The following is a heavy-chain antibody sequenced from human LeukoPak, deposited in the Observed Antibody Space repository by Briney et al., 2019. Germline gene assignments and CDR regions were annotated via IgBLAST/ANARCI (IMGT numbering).Heavy chain of an antibody. CDR2: IIPILGIA. J-gene: IGHJ4*02. D-gene: IGHD1-14*01. CDR1: GGTFSSYT. V-gene: IGHV1-69*04. CDR3: AREREPLPPDY. Sequence: SVKVSCKASGGTFSSYTISWVRQAPGQGLEWMGRIIPILGIANYAQKFQGRVTITADKSTGTAYMELSSLRSEDTAVYYCAREREPLPPDYWGQGTLVTVSS.